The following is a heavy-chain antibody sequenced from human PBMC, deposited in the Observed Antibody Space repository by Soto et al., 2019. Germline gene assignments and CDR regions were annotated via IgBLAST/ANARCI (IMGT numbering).Heavy chain of an antibody. J-gene: IGHJ4*02. D-gene: IGHD6-13*01. CDR1: GFTFTSYG. V-gene: IGHV1-18*01. CDR3: SRGGSSWQPHEDY. Sequence: QVQLVQSGAEVKKPGASMKVSCKASGFTFTSYGISWVRQAPGQGLEWMGWVSAYNGNTHYAQKLQGRVTMTTDTSTTTAYMELRSLRSADTGVYYCSRGGSSWQPHEDYWGQGTLVTVSS. CDR2: VSAYNGNT.